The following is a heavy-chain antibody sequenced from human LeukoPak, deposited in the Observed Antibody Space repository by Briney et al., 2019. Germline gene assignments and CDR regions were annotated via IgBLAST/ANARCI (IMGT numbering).Heavy chain of an antibody. J-gene: IGHJ4*02. CDR3: ARDCSSTNCNWVFDY. D-gene: IGHD2-2*01. Sequence: GGSLRLSCAASGFSFSSYWMSWVRQAPGKGLEWVANIKQDGSETSYVDSVKGRFTISRDNAKDSLYLQVNSLRAEDTAVYYCARDCSSTNCNWVFDYWGQGTLVTVSS. CDR1: GFSFSSYW. V-gene: IGHV3-7*01. CDR2: IKQDGSET.